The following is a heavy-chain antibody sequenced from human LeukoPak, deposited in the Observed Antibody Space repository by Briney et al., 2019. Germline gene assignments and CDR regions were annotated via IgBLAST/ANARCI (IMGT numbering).Heavy chain of an antibody. D-gene: IGHD2-15*01. J-gene: IGHJ4*02. V-gene: IGHV3-53*01. CDR3: TRACFTGGGYFDY. CDR1: GFNVRSNY. Sequence: GGSLRLSCAASGFNVRSNYMSWVRQAPGKGLEWVSVIYSDGSTYYSECVRGRFTISRDDPKNTVYLQMNSLRAEDTAVYYCTRACFTGGGYFDYWGQGALVVVSS. CDR2: IYSDGST.